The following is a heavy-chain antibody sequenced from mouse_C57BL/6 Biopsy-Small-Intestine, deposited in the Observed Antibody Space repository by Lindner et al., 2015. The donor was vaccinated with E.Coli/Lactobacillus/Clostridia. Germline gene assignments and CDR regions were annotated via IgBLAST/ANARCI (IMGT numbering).Heavy chain of an antibody. J-gene: IGHJ4*01. Sequence: VQLQESGAELVKPGASVKISCKASGYSFTGYNMNWVKQSHGKSLEWIGNINPYYGSTSYNQKFKGKATLTVDKSSSTAYMQLNSLTSEDSAVYFCARSVYYSNRGYYAMDYWGQGTSVTVSS. V-gene: IGHV1-39*01. D-gene: IGHD2-5*01. CDR3: ARSVYYSNRGYYAMDY. CDR2: INPYYGST. CDR1: GYSFTGYN.